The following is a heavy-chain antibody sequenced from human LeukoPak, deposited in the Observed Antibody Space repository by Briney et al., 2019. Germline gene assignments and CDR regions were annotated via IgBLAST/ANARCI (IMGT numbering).Heavy chain of an antibody. CDR1: GYTFTSYG. J-gene: IGHJ5*02. CDR3: ARADYYDSIDWGP. Sequence: ASVNVSCKASGYTFTSYGISSVRQAPGQGLEWMGWVSAYNGNTNYAQKLQGRVTMTTDTSTSTAYMELRSLRSDDTAVYYCARADYYDSIDWGPWGQGTLVTVSS. CDR2: VSAYNGNT. D-gene: IGHD3-22*01. V-gene: IGHV1-18*01.